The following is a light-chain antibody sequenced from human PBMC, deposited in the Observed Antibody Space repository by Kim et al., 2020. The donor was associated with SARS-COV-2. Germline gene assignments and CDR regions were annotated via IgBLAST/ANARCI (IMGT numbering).Light chain of an antibody. J-gene: IGKJ2*01. CDR2: RAS. CDR1: QCIGSH. CDR3: QQYNDWPPTYT. Sequence: SPGERVPLSCRASQCIGSHFACYQHIRGQPPRLLIYRASTRATGVPARFTGSVSGTEFTLTISSLQSEDVAVYYCQQYNDWPPTYTFGQGTKLEI. V-gene: IGKV3-15*01.